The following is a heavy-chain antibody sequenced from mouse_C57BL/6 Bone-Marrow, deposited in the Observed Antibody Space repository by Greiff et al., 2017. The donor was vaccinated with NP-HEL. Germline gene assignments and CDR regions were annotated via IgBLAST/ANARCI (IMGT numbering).Heavy chain of an antibody. CDR1: GYTFTDYN. D-gene: IGHD1-1*01. Sequence: VQLQQSGPELVKPGASVKMSCKASGYTFTDYNMHWVKQSHGKSLEWIGYINPNNGGTSYNQKFKGKATLTVNKSSSTAYMELRSLTSEDSAVYYCARSLDYYGSSPHYFDYWGQGTTLTVSS. V-gene: IGHV1-22*01. CDR2: INPNNGGT. CDR3: ARSLDYYGSSPHYFDY. J-gene: IGHJ2*01.